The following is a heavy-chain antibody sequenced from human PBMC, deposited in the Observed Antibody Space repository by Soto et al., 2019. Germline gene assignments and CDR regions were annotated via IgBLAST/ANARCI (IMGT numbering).Heavy chain of an antibody. V-gene: IGHV4-30-4*01. J-gene: IGHJ6*02. CDR2: IYYSGST. CDR3: ARDRVGAVFGVVTYYYYYGMDV. CDR1: GGSISSGDYY. Sequence: SETLSLTCTVSGGSISSGDYYWSWIRQPPGKGLEWIGYIYYSGSTYYNPSLKSRVTISVDTSKNQFSLKLSSVTAADTAVYYCARDRVGAVFGVVTYYYYYGMDVWGQGTTVTVSS. D-gene: IGHD3-3*01.